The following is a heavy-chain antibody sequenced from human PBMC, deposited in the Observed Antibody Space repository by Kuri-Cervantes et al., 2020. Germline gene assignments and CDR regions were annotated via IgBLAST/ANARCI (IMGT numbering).Heavy chain of an antibody. D-gene: IGHD1-1*01. CDR3: VRVGFSQGYNDY. V-gene: IGHV3-7*01. Sequence: GGSLRLSCVASGFTFSSHWMSWVRQPPGKGLEWVGNIKQDGSEKYYADSVKGRFTISRDNAKNSEYLQMNSLRVEDTAVYYCVRVGFSQGYNDYWGQGTLVTVSS. CDR2: IKQDGSEK. J-gene: IGHJ4*02. CDR1: GFTFSSHW.